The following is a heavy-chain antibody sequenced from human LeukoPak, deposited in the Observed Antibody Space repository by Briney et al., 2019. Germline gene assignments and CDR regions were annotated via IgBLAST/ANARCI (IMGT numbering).Heavy chain of an antibody. D-gene: IGHD3-10*01. Sequence: SETLSLTCAVYGGSFSGYYWSWIRQPPGKGLEWIGEINHSGSTNYNPSLESRVTISVDTSKNQFSLKLSSVTAADTAVYYCARARTSYAVRGVFDYWGQGTLVTVSS. CDR3: ARARTSYAVRGVFDY. V-gene: IGHV4-34*01. CDR2: INHSGST. J-gene: IGHJ4*02. CDR1: GGSFSGYY.